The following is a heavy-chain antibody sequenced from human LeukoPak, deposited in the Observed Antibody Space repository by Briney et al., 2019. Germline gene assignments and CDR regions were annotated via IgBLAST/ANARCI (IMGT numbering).Heavy chain of an antibody. CDR2: ISSSGSTI. J-gene: IGHJ5*02. CDR1: GFTFSDYY. V-gene: IGHV3-11*01. D-gene: IGHD2-2*02. CDR3: ARRVDCSSTSCYTWWFDP. Sequence: GGSLRLSCAASGFTFSDYYMSWIRQAPGKGLEWVSYISSSGSTIYHADSVKGRFTISRDNAKNSLYLQMNSLRAEDTAVYYCARRVDCSSTSCYTWWFDPWGQGTLVTVSS.